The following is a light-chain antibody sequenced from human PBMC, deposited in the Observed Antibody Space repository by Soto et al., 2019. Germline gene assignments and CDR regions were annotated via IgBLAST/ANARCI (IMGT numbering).Light chain of an antibody. CDR3: AAWDGSLSVYV. CDR2: RNN. CDR1: SSNIGSNP. V-gene: IGLV1-44*01. J-gene: IGLJ1*01. Sequence: QAVVTQPPSASGTPGQRVTISCSGSSSNIGSNPVNWYQQLPGTAPRLLMYRNNQRPSGVPDRFSGSKSGTSASLAISGLQSEDEADYYCAAWDGSLSVYVFGTGTKVTVL.